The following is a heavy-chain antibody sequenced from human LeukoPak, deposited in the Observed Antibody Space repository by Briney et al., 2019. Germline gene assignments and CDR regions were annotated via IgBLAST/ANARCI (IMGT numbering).Heavy chain of an antibody. J-gene: IGHJ3*02. Sequence: PSETLSLTCTVSGGSISRYYWSWIRQPAGKGLGWIGRIYTSGSTNYNPSLKSRVTMSVDTSKNQFSLKLSSVTAADTAVYYCAGRLLWFGDNAFDIWGQGTMVTVSS. V-gene: IGHV4-4*07. CDR3: AGRLLWFGDNAFDI. CDR1: GGSISRYY. D-gene: IGHD3-10*01. CDR2: IYTSGST.